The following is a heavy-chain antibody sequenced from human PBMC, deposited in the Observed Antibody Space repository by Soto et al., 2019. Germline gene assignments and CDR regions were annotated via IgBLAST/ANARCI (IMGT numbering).Heavy chain of an antibody. CDR1: GGTFSSYT. V-gene: IGHV1-69*08. Sequence: QVQLVQSGAEVKKPGSSVKVSCKASGGTFSSYTISWVRQAPGQGLEWMGRIIPILGIANYAQKFQGRVTITADKSTSTAYMELSSLRSEDTAVYYCARDDNGDYWFDPWGQGTLVTVSS. CDR2: IIPILGIA. J-gene: IGHJ5*02. D-gene: IGHD4-17*01. CDR3: ARDDNGDYWFDP.